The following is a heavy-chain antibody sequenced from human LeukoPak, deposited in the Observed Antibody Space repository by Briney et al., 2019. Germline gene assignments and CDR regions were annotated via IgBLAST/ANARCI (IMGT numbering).Heavy chain of an antibody. V-gene: IGHV3-23*01. CDR2: ISGSGGSP. CDR1: GFTFSSYG. Sequence: GGSLRLSCAASGFTFSSYGMNWVRQAPGKGLEWVSAISGSGGSPYYADSVKGRFTISRDNAKNSLYLQMNSLRAEDTAVYYCARDITRLGIWGQGTMVTVSS. D-gene: IGHD1-20*01. J-gene: IGHJ3*02. CDR3: ARDITRLGI.